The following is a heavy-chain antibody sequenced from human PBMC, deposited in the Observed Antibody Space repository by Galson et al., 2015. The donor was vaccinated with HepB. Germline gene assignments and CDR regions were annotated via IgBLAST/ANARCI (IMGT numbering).Heavy chain of an antibody. CDR3: AREAGVAAAGLDY. J-gene: IGHJ4*02. CDR2: IIPILGIA. Sequence: SVKVSCKASGGTFSSYTISWVRQAPGQGLEWMGRIIPILGIANYAQKFQGRVTITADKSTSTAYMELSSLRSEDTAVYYCAREAGVAAAGLDYWGQGTLVTVSS. CDR1: GGTFSSYT. D-gene: IGHD6-13*01. V-gene: IGHV1-69*04.